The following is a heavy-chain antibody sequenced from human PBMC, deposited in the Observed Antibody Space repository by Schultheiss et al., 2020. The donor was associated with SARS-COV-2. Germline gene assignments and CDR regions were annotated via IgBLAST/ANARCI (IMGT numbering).Heavy chain of an antibody. CDR2: ISSSSSYI. J-gene: IGHJ4*02. V-gene: IGHV3-21*01. CDR3: ARDDYDFWSGYYHDY. Sequence: GESLKISCAASGFTFSSYSMNWVRQAPGKGLEWVSSISSSSSYIYYADSVKGRFTISRDNSKNTLYLQMNSLRAEDTAVYYCARDDYDFWSGYYHDYWGQGTLVTVSS. CDR1: GFTFSSYS. D-gene: IGHD3-3*01.